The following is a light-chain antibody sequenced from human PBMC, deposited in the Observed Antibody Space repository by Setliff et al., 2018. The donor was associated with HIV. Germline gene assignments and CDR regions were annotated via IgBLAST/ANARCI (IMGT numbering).Light chain of an antibody. Sequence: QSALTQPPSASGSPGQSITISCTGTSNDIGRYDYVSWFQQQPDKAPKLIIHGVSKRPSGAPDRFSGSKSGNTASLTISGLQAEDEADYYCSAYAGVGTVFGTGTKV. J-gene: IGLJ1*01. CDR3: SAYAGVGTV. CDR2: GVS. CDR1: SNDIGRYDY. V-gene: IGLV2-8*01.